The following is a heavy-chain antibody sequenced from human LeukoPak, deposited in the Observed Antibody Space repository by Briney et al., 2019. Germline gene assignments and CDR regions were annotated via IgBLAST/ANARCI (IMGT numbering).Heavy chain of an antibody. D-gene: IGHD3-16*01. CDR1: GYSFTSYW. Sequence: GESLKISCKASGYSFTSYWIGWVRQMPGKGLEWMGIIYPGDSDTRYSPSFQGQVTISANKSISTAYLQWSSLKASDTAMYYCARLFLYDYVWGGSVRYFDYWGQGTLVTVSS. CDR2: IYPGDSDT. V-gene: IGHV5-51*01. CDR3: ARLFLYDYVWGGSVRYFDY. J-gene: IGHJ4*02.